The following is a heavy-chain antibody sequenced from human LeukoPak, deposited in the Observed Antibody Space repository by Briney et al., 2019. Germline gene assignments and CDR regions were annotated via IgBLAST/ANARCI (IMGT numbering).Heavy chain of an antibody. CDR3: VRHGLKGGSGGRCFTSFYYYGPDV. J-gene: IGHJ6*02. V-gene: IGHV5-51*01. D-gene: IGHD2-15*01. Sequence: GESLKISCKGSGYRFTDYSIGWVRQMPGKGLGGTGIIFAGDFDIKYSPSFKGQVTSSADNSISTAYLQWSSLKASDTAIYYCVRHGLKGGSGGRCFTSFYYYGPDVWGQGSTVTVSS. CDR1: GYRFTDYS. CDR2: IFAGDFDI.